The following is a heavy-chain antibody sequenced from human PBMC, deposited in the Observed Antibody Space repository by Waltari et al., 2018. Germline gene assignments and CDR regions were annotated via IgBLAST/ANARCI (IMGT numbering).Heavy chain of an antibody. Sequence: EVQLVQSGAEVKTPGESLKISCKGSGYSFTSYWIGWVRQMPGKGLEWMGISVPGDSDHGYSPAFQGQATISAGKSISTAYLQWSSLKASDTAMDYCAREYSSGWFFDYWGQGTLVTVSS. D-gene: IGHD6-19*01. CDR3: AREYSSGWFFDY. V-gene: IGHV5-51*01. CDR1: GYSFTSYW. J-gene: IGHJ4*02. CDR2: SVPGDSDH.